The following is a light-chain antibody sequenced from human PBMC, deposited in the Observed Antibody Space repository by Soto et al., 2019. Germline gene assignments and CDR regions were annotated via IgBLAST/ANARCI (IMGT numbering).Light chain of an antibody. CDR3: QQYGSSRWT. CDR2: GAS. V-gene: IGKV3-20*01. CDR1: QSVSSSY. Sequence: EIVLTQSPGTLSLSPGERATLSCRASQSVSSSYLAWYQQNRGQAPRLLIYGASSRATGIPARFSGSGSGTDFTLTISILEPEDFAVYYCQQYGSSRWTFGQGTKVDIK. J-gene: IGKJ1*01.